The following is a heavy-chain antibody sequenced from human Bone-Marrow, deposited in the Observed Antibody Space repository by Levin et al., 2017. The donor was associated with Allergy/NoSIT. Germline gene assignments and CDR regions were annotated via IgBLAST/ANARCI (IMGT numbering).Heavy chain of an antibody. V-gene: IGHV1-69*04. CDR2: IIPILGIA. CDR1: GGTFSSYA. Sequence: KISCKASGGTFSSYAISWVRQAPGQGLEWMGRIIPILGIANYAQKFQGRVTITADKSTSTAYMELSSLRSEDTAVYYCAREGGFGELLYFWGQGTLVTVSS. D-gene: IGHD3-10*01. CDR3: AREGGFGELLYF. J-gene: IGHJ4*02.